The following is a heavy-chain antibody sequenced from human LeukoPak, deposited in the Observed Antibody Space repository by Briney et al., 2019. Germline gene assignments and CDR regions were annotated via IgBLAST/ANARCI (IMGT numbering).Heavy chain of an antibody. Sequence: EASVTVSCTASGYTFTSYGISWVRQAPGQGLEWMGWISAYNGNTNYAQKLQGRVTMTTDTSTSTAYMELRSLRSDDTAVYYCATSYGYNYDYYYGMDVWGQGTTVTVSS. J-gene: IGHJ6*02. CDR2: ISAYNGNT. V-gene: IGHV1-18*01. D-gene: IGHD5-24*01. CDR3: ATSYGYNYDYYYGMDV. CDR1: GYTFTSYG.